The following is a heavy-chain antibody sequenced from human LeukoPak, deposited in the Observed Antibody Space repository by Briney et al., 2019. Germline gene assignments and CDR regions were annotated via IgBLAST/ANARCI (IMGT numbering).Heavy chain of an antibody. Sequence: PGGSLRLSCGASGFTFSSYSMSWVRQAPGKGLEWVSGINWNGGSTGYADSVKGRFTISRDNAKNSLYLQMNSLRAEDTALYYCARVYYDSSGYYFGYWGQGTLVTVSS. CDR3: ARVYYDSSGYYFGY. CDR2: INWNGGST. J-gene: IGHJ4*02. D-gene: IGHD3-22*01. V-gene: IGHV3-20*04. CDR1: GFTFSSYS.